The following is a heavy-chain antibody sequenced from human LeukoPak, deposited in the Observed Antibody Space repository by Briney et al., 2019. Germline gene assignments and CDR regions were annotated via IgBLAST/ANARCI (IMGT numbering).Heavy chain of an antibody. V-gene: IGHV1-69*04. CDR3: ARDSKNPGYSSSSVLGY. J-gene: IGHJ4*02. CDR1: GGTFSSYA. Sequence: SVKVSCKASGGTFSSYAISWVRQAPGQGLEWMGRIIPILGIANYAQKFQGRVTITADKSTSTAYMELSSLRSEDTAVYYCARDSKNPGYSSSSVLGYWGQGTLVTVSS. CDR2: IIPILGIA. D-gene: IGHD6-13*01.